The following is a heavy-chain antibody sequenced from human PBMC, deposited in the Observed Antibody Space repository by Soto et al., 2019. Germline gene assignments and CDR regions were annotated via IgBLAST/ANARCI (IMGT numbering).Heavy chain of an antibody. CDR2: IYYSGST. Sequence: SETLSLTCTVSGGSISSYYWSWIRQPPGKGLEWIGYIYYSGSTNYNPSLKSRVTISVDTSKNQFSLKLSSVTAADTAVYYCARDTTTVTTKGNYYYYGMDVWGQGTTVTV. CDR1: GGSISSYY. D-gene: IGHD4-17*01. J-gene: IGHJ6*02. CDR3: ARDTTTVTTKGNYYYYGMDV. V-gene: IGHV4-59*01.